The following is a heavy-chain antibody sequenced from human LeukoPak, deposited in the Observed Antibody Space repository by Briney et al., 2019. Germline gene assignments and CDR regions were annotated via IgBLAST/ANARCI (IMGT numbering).Heavy chain of an antibody. V-gene: IGHV3-66*01. D-gene: IGHD3-9*01. CDR2: IYSGGST. CDR3: ARTGQHDSLAGYPPN. J-gene: IGHJ4*02. CDR1: GFTVSSNY. Sequence: GGSLRLSCAASGFTVSSNYMSWVRQAPGKGLEWVSVIYSGGSTYYADSVKGRFTISRDNSKNTLYLQMNSLRAEDTAVYYCARTGQHDSLAGYPPNWGQGTLVTVSS.